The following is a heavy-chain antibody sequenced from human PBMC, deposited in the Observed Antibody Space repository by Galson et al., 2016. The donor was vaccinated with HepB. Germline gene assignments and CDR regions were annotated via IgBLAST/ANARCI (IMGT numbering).Heavy chain of an antibody. Sequence: SLRLSCAASGFTFSDYYMSWIRQAPGKGLEWVSYISSSSSYTNYADSVKGRFTISRDNAKNSLYLQMNSLRAEDTAGYYCARDWGVIAWGGDAFDIWGQGTMVTVSS. CDR3: ARDWGVIAWGGDAFDI. V-gene: IGHV3-11*06. CDR2: ISSSSSYT. D-gene: IGHD3-16*02. J-gene: IGHJ3*02. CDR1: GFTFSDYY.